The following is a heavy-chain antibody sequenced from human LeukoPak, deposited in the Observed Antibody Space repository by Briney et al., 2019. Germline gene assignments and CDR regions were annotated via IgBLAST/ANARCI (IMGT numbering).Heavy chain of an antibody. J-gene: IGHJ3*02. CDR1: GFTFSNHW. V-gene: IGHV3-74*01. Sequence: GGSLRLSCAASGFTFSNHWMHWVRHVPGKGLVWVSRINSDGSSTDYADSVKGRFTISRDNAKNTLYLQMNSLRGEDTAVYYCARDDRYTQDAFDIWGQGTMVTVSS. D-gene: IGHD3-16*02. CDR3: ARDDRYTQDAFDI. CDR2: INSDGSST.